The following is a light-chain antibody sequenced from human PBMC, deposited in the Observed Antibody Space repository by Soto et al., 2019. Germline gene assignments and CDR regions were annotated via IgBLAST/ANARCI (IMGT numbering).Light chain of an antibody. V-gene: IGKV1-5*03. Sequence: DIQMTQSPSTLSASVGDRVTITCRASQSISSWLAWYQEKPGKAPKLLIYKASSLESGVPSRFSGSGSGTEFTLTISSLQPDDFATYYCQQYNSYALTFGGGTKVEIK. CDR3: QQYNSYALT. CDR2: KAS. CDR1: QSISSW. J-gene: IGKJ4*01.